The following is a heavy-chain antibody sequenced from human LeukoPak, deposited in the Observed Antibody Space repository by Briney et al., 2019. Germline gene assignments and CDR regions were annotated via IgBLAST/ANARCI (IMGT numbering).Heavy chain of an antibody. CDR2: IPYDGSNN. V-gene: IGHV3-30*03. CDR1: GFTFSTYG. Sequence: GGSLSLSCEASGFTFSTYGMHWVRQAPGKGLEWITLIPYDGSNNYYADSVKGRFTISRDNSKNTLYLQMSSLRPEDTAVYYCARYYGSGRGYYGLDVWGQGTTVTVFS. D-gene: IGHD3-10*01. CDR3: ARYYGSGRGYYGLDV. J-gene: IGHJ6*02.